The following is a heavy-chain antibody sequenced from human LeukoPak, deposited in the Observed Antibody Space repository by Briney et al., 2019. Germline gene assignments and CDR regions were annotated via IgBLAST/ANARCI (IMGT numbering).Heavy chain of an antibody. CDR1: GGSFSGYY. J-gene: IGHJ4*02. D-gene: IGHD3-10*01. Sequence: SETLSLTCAVYGGSFSGYYWSWIRQPPGKGLEWIGEINHSGSTNYNPSLKSRVTISVDTSKNQFSLKLSSVTAADTAVYYCARLYGSGSYYWGQGTLVTVSS. CDR2: INHSGST. CDR3: ARLYGSGSYY. V-gene: IGHV4-34*01.